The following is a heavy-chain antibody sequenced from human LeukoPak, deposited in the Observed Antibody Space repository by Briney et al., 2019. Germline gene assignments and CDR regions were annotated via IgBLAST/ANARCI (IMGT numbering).Heavy chain of an antibody. Sequence: GGSLRLSCAASGFTVSSNYMSWVRQAPGKGLEWVSVIYSGGSTYYADSVKGRFTISRDNSKNTLYLQMNSLRAEDTAVYYCARYNYYYYMDVWGKGTTVTIS. V-gene: IGHV3-53*01. D-gene: IGHD1-14*01. CDR1: GFTVSSNY. CDR2: IYSGGST. CDR3: ARYNYYYYMDV. J-gene: IGHJ6*03.